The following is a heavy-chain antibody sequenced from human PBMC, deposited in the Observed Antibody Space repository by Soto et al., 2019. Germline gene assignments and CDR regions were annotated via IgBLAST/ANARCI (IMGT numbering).Heavy chain of an antibody. D-gene: IGHD3-10*01. J-gene: IGHJ6*02. Sequence: GGSLRLSCAASGFTFSSYSMNWVRQAPGKGLEWVSSISSSSSYIYYADSVKGRFTISRDNAKNSLYLQMNSLRAEDTAVYYCARDRGVRGVIISLDYYGMDVWGQGTTVTVSS. CDR3: ARDRGVRGVIISLDYYGMDV. CDR1: GFTFSSYS. CDR2: ISSSSSYI. V-gene: IGHV3-21*01.